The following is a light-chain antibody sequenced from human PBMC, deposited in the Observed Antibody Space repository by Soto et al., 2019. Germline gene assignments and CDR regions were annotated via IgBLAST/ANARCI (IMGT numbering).Light chain of an antibody. CDR3: QQYNSYS. CDR2: GAS. Sequence: EIVLTQSPDTLSLSPGERATLSCRASKSFSRSYLAWYQQKPGQAPRLLIYGASSRATGIPDRFSGSGSGTDFTLTISSLQPDDFATYYCQQYNSYSFGQGTKVDIK. V-gene: IGKV3-20*01. J-gene: IGKJ1*01. CDR1: KSFSRSY.